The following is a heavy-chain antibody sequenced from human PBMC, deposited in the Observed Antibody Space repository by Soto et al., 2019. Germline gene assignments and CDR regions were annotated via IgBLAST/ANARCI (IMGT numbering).Heavy chain of an antibody. CDR1: GFTFSSYG. CDR2: IWCVGSNK. CDR3: ARDRRVYRLWTASSAFDI. V-gene: IGHV3-33*01. J-gene: IGHJ3*02. D-gene: IGHD2-8*01. Sequence: QVQLVESGGGVVQPGRSLRLSCAASGFTFSSYGMHWVRQAPGKGLEWVAVIWCVGSNKYYADSVKGRFTISRDNSKNTLCLQMNSLRDEETAVYGCARDRRVYRLWTASSAFDIGGQGTMVSVSS.